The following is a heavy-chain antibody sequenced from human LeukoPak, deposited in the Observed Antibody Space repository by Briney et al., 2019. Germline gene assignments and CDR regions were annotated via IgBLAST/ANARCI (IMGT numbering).Heavy chain of an antibody. CDR3: ARAPTGGYDSSCYYYLY. CDR2: INPNSGGT. D-gene: IGHD3-22*01. CDR1: GYTFTGYY. Sequence: ASVKVSCKASGYTFTGYYMHWVRQAPGQGLEWMGWINPNSGGTNYAQKFQGRVTMTRDTSISTAYMELSRLRSDDTAVYYCARAPTGGYDSSCYYYLYWGQGTLGNGSS. V-gene: IGHV1-2*02. J-gene: IGHJ4*02.